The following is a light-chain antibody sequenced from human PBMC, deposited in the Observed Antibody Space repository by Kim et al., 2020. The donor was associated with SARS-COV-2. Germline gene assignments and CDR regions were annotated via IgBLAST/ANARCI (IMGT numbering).Light chain of an antibody. CDR1: PSVSSY. Sequence: SLSPGERATPSCRASPSVSSYLAWYQQKPGQAPVLLIYDAANRATGIPARFSGSGCGTDFTLTIGSLEPEDFAVYYCQQRSNGITFGQGTRLEIK. J-gene: IGKJ5*01. V-gene: IGKV3-11*01. CDR3: QQRSNGIT. CDR2: DAA.